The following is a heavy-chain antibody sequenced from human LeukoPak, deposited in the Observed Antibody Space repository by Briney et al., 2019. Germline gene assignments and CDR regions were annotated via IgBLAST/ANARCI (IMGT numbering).Heavy chain of an antibody. CDR3: ARDRRRVLLWFGETGYFDY. CDR2: INPNSGGT. J-gene: IGHJ4*02. V-gene: IGHV1-2*02. D-gene: IGHD3-10*01. Sequence: ASVKVSCKASGYTFIGYYMHWVRQAPGQGLEWMGWINPNSGGTNYAQKFQGRVTMTRDTSISTAYMELSRLRSDDTAVYYCARDRRRVLLWFGETGYFDYWGQGTLVTVSS. CDR1: GYTFIGYY.